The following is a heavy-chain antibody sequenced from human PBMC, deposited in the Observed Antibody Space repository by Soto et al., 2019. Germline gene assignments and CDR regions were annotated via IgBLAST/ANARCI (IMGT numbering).Heavy chain of an antibody. Sequence: QVQLQESGPGLVKPSETLSLTCTVSGGSISSYYWSWIRQHPGKGLEWIGYIYYSGSTNYNPSLKSRVTISVDTSKNQSSLKLSSVTAADTAVYYCASLTGDTTHAFDIWGQGTMVTVSS. CDR2: IYYSGST. D-gene: IGHD1-26*01. J-gene: IGHJ3*02. V-gene: IGHV4-59*01. CDR1: GGSISSYY. CDR3: ASLTGDTTHAFDI.